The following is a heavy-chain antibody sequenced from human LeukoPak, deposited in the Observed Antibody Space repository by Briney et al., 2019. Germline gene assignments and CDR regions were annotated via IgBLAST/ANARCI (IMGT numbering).Heavy chain of an antibody. CDR2: TSYRSKWYN. D-gene: IGHD6-6*01. Sequence: SQTLSLTCAISGDSVSTNSVAWNWIRQSPSRGLEWLGRTSYRSKWYNDYAVSVKSRITITPDTSKNQFSLQLNSVTPEDTAVYYCAREGGAARIGFDYWGQGTLVTVSS. J-gene: IGHJ4*02. CDR3: AREGGAARIGFDY. V-gene: IGHV6-1*01. CDR1: GDSVSTNSVA.